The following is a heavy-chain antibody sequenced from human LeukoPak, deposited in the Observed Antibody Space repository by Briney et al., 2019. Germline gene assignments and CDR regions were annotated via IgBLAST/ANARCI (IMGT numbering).Heavy chain of an antibody. J-gene: IGHJ4*02. CDR3: ATDVSIDSDY. V-gene: IGHV3-48*01. CDR1: GFTFSSYS. CDR2: ISSSSSTI. D-gene: IGHD3-3*02. Sequence: GGSLRLSCAASGFTFSSYSMNWVRQAPGKGLECVSYISSSSSTIYYADSVKGRFTISRDNAKNSLYLQMNSLRAEDTAVYYCATDVSIDSDYWGQGTLVTVSS.